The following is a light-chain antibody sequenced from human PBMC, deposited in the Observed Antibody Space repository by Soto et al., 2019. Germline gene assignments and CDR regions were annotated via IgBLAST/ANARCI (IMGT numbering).Light chain of an antibody. V-gene: IGLV1-44*01. CDR1: NSNVGNNT. CDR2: TNN. CDR3: AAWDDSLNAVV. Sequence: QSVLTQPPSASGTPGQRVTISCSGSNSNVGNNTVNWYQQLPGTAPKLLIYTNNQRPSGVPDRFSGSKSGTSASLAISGLRSEDEADFYCAAWDDSLNAVVFGGGTKLTVL. J-gene: IGLJ2*01.